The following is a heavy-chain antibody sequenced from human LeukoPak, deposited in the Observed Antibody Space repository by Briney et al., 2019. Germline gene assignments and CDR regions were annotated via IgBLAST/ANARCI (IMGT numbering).Heavy chain of an antibody. Sequence: PSETLSLTCTVSGGSISSYYWSWIRQPPGKGLEWIGYAYYSGSTNYNPSLKSRVTISVDTSKNQFSLKLSSVTAADTAVYYCARDPLVGYCSGGSCSDAFDIWGQGTMVTVSS. D-gene: IGHD2-15*01. V-gene: IGHV4-59*01. CDR3: ARDPLVGYCSGGSCSDAFDI. CDR2: AYYSGST. CDR1: GGSISSYY. J-gene: IGHJ3*02.